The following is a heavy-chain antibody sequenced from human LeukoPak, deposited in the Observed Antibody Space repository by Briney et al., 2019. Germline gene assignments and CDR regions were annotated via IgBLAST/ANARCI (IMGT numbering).Heavy chain of an antibody. J-gene: IGHJ6*02. D-gene: IGHD3-22*01. Sequence: PSETLSLTCAVYGGSFSGYYWSWIRQPPGKGLEWIGEINHSGSTNYNPSPKSRVTISVDTSKNQFSLKLSSVTAADTAVYYCARGPYYYDSSGYYLGNYYYYGMDVWGQGTTVTVSS. CDR2: INHSGST. CDR1: GGSFSGYY. CDR3: ARGPYYYDSSGYYLGNYYYYGMDV. V-gene: IGHV4-34*01.